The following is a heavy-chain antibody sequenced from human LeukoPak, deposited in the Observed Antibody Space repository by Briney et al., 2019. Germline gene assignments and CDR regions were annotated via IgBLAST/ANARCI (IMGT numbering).Heavy chain of an antibody. J-gene: IGHJ6*04. D-gene: IGHD5-18*01. Sequence: SVKVSCKASGGTFSSYAISWVRQAPGQGLEWMGGIIPIFGTANYAQKFQGRVTITADKSTSTAYMELSSLRSEDTAVYYCARGFRSRRRYSYGSHYYYGMDVWGKGTTVTVSS. CDR1: GGTFSSYA. V-gene: IGHV1-69*06. CDR3: ARGFRSRRRYSYGSHYYYGMDV. CDR2: IIPIFGTA.